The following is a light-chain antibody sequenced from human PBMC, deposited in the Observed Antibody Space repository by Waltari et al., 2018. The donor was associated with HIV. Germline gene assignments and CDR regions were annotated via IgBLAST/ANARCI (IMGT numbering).Light chain of an antibody. Sequence: SALTQPASVPGSPGQSITISCRGTSGDVGGYNFVSWYQKHPGKAPKLIIYNVSSRPSGVSIRFSGSRSANTASLTISGLQVEDEADYFCSSYTSSGPRYVLFGGGTRLTVL. CDR2: NVS. J-gene: IGLJ2*01. V-gene: IGLV2-14*03. CDR1: SGDVGGYNF. CDR3: SSYTSSGPRYVL.